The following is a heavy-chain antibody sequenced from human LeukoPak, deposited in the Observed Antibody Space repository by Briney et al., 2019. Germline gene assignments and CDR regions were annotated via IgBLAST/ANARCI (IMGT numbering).Heavy chain of an antibody. Sequence: GGSLRLSCAASGFTFSSYAMNWVRQDPGKGLEWVSVIVGSGGTTYYADSVKGRFTISRDNSKNTLYLQMNSLRAEDTAVYYCAKVKYSSGYEDDAFDIWGQGTMVTVSS. CDR2: IVGSGGTT. J-gene: IGHJ3*02. V-gene: IGHV3-23*01. CDR1: GFTFSSYA. CDR3: AKVKYSSGYEDDAFDI. D-gene: IGHD3-22*01.